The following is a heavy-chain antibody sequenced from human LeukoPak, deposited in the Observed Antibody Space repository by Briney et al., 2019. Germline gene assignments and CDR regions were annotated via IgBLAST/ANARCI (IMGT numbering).Heavy chain of an antibody. J-gene: IGHJ4*02. CDR1: GFTFSSYA. Sequence: GRSLRLSCAASGFTFSSYAMHWVRQAPGKGLEWVAVISYDGSNKYYADSVKGRFTISRDNSKNTLYLQMNSLRAEDTAVYYCALIVPATRGFDYWGQGTLVTVSS. CDR3: ALIVPATRGFDY. V-gene: IGHV3-30-3*01. D-gene: IGHD3-22*01. CDR2: ISYDGSNK.